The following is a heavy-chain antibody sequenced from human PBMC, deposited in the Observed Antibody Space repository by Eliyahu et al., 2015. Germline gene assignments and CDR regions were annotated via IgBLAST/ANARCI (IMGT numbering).Heavy chain of an antibody. CDR3: AQGTNTMNFDY. CDR2: IYWDDDK. D-gene: IGHD1/OR15-1a*01. Sequence: QITLKESGPTLVKPTQTLTLTCTFSGFSLSTTGVGVGWIRQPPGKALEWLALIYWDDDKRYSPSLKRRLTIAKDTSKNQVVLSMTNMDPVDTATYYCAQGTNTMNFDYWGQGTLVTVSS. CDR1: GFSLSTTGVG. V-gene: IGHV2-5*02. J-gene: IGHJ4*02.